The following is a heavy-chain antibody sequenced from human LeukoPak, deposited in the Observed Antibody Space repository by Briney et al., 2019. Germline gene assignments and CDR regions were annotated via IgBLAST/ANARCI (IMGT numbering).Heavy chain of an antibody. Sequence: ASVMVSCRASGYTFVRHGVNWVRQAPGQGLEWMGWISAYDAKTHYAERLQGRATMTRDISASTVYMELRSLTSDDTAVYYCARDSRSPGPVFSDYWGQGTLVTVSS. D-gene: IGHD1-14*01. CDR1: GYTFVRHG. CDR2: ISAYDAKT. CDR3: ARDSRSPGPVFSDY. V-gene: IGHV1-18*01. J-gene: IGHJ4*02.